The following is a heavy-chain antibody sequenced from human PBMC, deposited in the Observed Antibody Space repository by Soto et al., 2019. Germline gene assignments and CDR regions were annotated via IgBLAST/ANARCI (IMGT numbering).Heavy chain of an antibody. CDR3: AGGYPQSGYGSSGVFDY. Sequence: QVQLRESGPGLVKPSQTLSLTCTVSGGSINSGGYYWNWIRQHPGKGLEWIGYMYYSGSTYYNPSLGSRFILSETPSENHFPLRLGAGTAANRAVFFWAGGYPQSGYGSSGVFDYGGKETLVNVSP. D-gene: IGHD6-13*01. J-gene: IGHJ4*02. V-gene: IGHV4-31*03. CDR1: GGSINSGGYY. CDR2: MYYSGST.